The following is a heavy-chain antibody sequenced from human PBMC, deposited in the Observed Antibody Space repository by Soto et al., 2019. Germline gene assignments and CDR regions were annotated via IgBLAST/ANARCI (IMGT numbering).Heavy chain of an antibody. Sequence: GVLRLSCAASVFIFSSYAMSWVRQAPGKGLEWVSAISGSDGSTYYADSVKGRFTISRDNSRNTLYLQMNSLRAEDTAVYYCAKDGVAHIPLYTSGSSYDHWGQGTLVTVSS. V-gene: IGHV3-23*01. CDR2: ISGSDGST. CDR1: VFIFSSYA. CDR3: AKDGVAHIPLYTSGSSYDH. J-gene: IGHJ4*02. D-gene: IGHD3-22*01.